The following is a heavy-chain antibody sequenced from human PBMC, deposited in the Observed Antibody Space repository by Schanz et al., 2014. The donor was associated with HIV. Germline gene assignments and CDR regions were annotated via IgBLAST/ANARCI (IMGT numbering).Heavy chain of an antibody. D-gene: IGHD3-9*01. CDR2: INPIYGIA. J-gene: IGHJ6*02. Sequence: QVQLVQSGAEVKKPGSSVKVSCKASGGTFSSFGISWVRQARGQGLEWMGGINPIYGIANYAQNFQGRVTITADESTSAAYMDLTSLRSEDTAVYYCARSSPLTGHYYYYGLDVWGQGTAVTVSS. V-gene: IGHV1-69*01. CDR1: GGTFSSFG. CDR3: ARSSPLTGHYYYYGLDV.